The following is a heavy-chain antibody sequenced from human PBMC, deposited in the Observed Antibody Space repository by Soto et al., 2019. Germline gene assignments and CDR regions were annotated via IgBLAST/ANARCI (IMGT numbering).Heavy chain of an antibody. CDR1: GCTCSSYG. J-gene: IGHJ4*02. CDR3: AKVRRSVVVVAAIDY. V-gene: IGHV3-30*18. CDR2: ISYDGSNK. D-gene: IGHD2-15*01. Sequence: GVSLRLWCGAAGCTCSSYGVHWVRQAPGKGLEWVAVISYDGSNKYYADSVKGRFTISRDNSKNTLYLQMNSLRAEDTAVYYCAKVRRSVVVVAAIDYWGQGTLVTVSS.